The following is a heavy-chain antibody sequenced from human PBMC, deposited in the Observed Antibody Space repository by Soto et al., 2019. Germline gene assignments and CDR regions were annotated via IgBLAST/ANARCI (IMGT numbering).Heavy chain of an antibody. D-gene: IGHD3-10*01. CDR2: LTAGGGDT. CDR3: AKKYSYDAGTYLYHFDC. J-gene: IGHJ4*02. Sequence: EMQLLESGGGLVQPGGSLRLSCAASGFTFSNYAMSWVRQAPGKGLEWVSTLTAGGGDTYYAEPVKARFPISRDNSKNTLYMQMNSLRAEDTALYYCAKKYSYDAGTYLYHFDCLGQGTLVTVSS. V-gene: IGHV3-23*01. CDR1: GFTFSNYA.